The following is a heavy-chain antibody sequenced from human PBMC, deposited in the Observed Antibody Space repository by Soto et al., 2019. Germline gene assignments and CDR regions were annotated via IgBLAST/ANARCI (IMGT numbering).Heavy chain of an antibody. J-gene: IGHJ6*03. V-gene: IGHV1-18*01. D-gene: IGHD3-10*01. CDR1: GYTFVSFG. CDR3: ARDSYDYYGSGSYVYYYYMDV. Sequence: ASVKVSCKASGYTFVSFGINWVRQAPGQGLEWLGRISPYNGDTSYAEKFRGRVAMTTDTSSSTVYMELSSLRSEDTAVYYCARDSYDYYGSGSYVYYYYMDVWGKGTTVTVSS. CDR2: ISPYNGDT.